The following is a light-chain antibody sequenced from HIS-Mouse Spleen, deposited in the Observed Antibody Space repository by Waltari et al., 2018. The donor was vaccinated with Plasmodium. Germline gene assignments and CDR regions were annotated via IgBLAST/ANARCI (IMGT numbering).Light chain of an antibody. Sequence: EIVMTQSPATLSVSPGERATLSCRASQSVSSNLAWYQEKPGQAPSLLLYGASTRATCSPARFSGGGSGTEFTLTISSLQSEDFAVYYCQQYNNWSFTFGPGTKVDIK. CDR2: GAS. V-gene: IGKV3-15*01. CDR1: QSVSSN. J-gene: IGKJ3*01. CDR3: QQYNNWSFT.